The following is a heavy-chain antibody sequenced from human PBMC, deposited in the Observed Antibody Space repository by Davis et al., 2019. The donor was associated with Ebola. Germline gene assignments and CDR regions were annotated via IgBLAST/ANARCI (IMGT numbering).Heavy chain of an antibody. J-gene: IGHJ6*02. Sequence: GESLKISCAASGFTFSSYGMHWVRQAPGKGLEWVAVISYDGSNKYYADSVKGRFTISRDNSKNTLYLQMNSLRAEDTAVYYCAKDGEGYCSGGSCSYYYGMDVWGQGTTVTVSS. CDR3: AKDGEGYCSGGSCSYYYGMDV. V-gene: IGHV3-30*18. CDR2: ISYDGSNK. CDR1: GFTFSSYG. D-gene: IGHD2-15*01.